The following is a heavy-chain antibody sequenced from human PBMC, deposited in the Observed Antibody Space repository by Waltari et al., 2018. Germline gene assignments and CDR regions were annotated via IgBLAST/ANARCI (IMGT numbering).Heavy chain of an antibody. D-gene: IGHD5-12*01. CDR3: ARHWKRNGYRFDP. V-gene: IGHV4-39*01. Sequence: QLQLQESGPGLVKPSETLSLTCTVSGGSINSSRYYWGWIRQSPGKGLEWIGSIYYSGSTYYNPTLKSGVTISGDTSKNQFSLKLSSVTAADTAVYYCARHWKRNGYRFDPWGQGTLVTVSS. CDR2: IYYSGST. CDR1: GGSINSSRYY. J-gene: IGHJ5*02.